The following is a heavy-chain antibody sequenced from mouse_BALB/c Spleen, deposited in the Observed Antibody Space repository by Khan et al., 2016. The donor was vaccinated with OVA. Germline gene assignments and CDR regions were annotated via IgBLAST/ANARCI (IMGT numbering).Heavy chain of an antibody. Sequence: EVELVESGGGLVKPGGSLKLSCAASGFTFSSYDMSWVRQTPEKRLEWVATISSGGGYTYYPDSVKGRFTISRDNAKNTLYLHMSSLRSEGTAMYYWARHEGDSDCDYDVNAMDYWGQGTSVTVSS. J-gene: IGHJ4*01. D-gene: IGHD2-4*01. CDR2: ISSGGGYT. V-gene: IGHV5-9-3*01. CDR1: GFTFSSYD. CDR3: ARHEGDSDCDYDVNAMDY.